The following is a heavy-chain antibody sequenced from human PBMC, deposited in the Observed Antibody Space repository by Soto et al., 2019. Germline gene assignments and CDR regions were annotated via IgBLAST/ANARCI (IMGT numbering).Heavy chain of an antibody. D-gene: IGHD2-21*02. CDR3: ARDLWGYCGTDCYPLDV. CDR1: GGSISGYY. V-gene: IGHV4-59*01. Sequence: SETLSLTCTVSGGSISGYYWSWIRQPPGKGLEWIGYMYNTGSTVYNPSFKSRVTISVDTSKNQFSLKLNSVTAADTAVYYCARDLWGYCGTDCYPLDVWGQGTTVTVS. J-gene: IGHJ6*02. CDR2: MYNTGST.